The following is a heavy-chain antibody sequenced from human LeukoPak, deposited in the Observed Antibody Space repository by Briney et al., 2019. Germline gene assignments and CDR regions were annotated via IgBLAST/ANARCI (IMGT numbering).Heavy chain of an antibody. V-gene: IGHV4-59*08. CDR3: ASASLSDYYDSSGYYYYFDY. D-gene: IGHD3-22*01. Sequence: SETLSLTCTVSGGSISSQYWSWIRQPPGKGLEWIGYSYYTGSTNYNPSLKSRVTISVDTSNNQFSLKLSSVTAADTAVYYCASASLSDYYDSSGYYYYFDYWGQGTLVTVSS. CDR1: GGSISSQY. J-gene: IGHJ4*02. CDR2: SYYTGST.